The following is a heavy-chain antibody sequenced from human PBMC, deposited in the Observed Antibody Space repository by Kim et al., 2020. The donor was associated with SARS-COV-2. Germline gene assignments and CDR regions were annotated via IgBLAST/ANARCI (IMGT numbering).Heavy chain of an antibody. CDR2: ISGMGHTT. Sequence: GGSLRLSCTASGVTFSRYCMSWGRQAPGKGLDWVSAISGMGHTTHYADSLKCLFTISRDNSKNTLFLQMNSLRAEDTAIYFCAKDQSGSVTDLRYFSSYGLDVWGQGTTITVSS. J-gene: IGHJ6*02. D-gene: IGHD2-21*02. CDR3: AKDQSGSVTDLRYFSSYGLDV. CDR1: GVTFSRYC. V-gene: IGHV3-23*01.